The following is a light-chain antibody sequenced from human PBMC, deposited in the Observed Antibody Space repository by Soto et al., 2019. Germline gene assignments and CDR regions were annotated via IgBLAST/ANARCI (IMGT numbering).Light chain of an antibody. CDR2: GGS. Sequence: EISMTQSPATRSLSPLEISALSFRASQSVSSNYLAWYQQKPGQAPRLLIYGGSRRATGIPVRFSASGSGSDFTLTISRLEAEDFAVYYCQYYGSSPINFGQGARLEIK. CDR3: QYYGSSPIN. J-gene: IGKJ5*01. V-gene: IGKV3-20*01. CDR1: QSVSSNY.